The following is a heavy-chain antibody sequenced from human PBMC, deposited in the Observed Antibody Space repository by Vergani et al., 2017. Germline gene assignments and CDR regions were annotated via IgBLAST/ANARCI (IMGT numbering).Heavy chain of an antibody. Sequence: QVQLQESGPGLVKPSETLSLTCTVSGGSITTYYWSWIRQPPGKGLEWIVYIYYSGSTNYNPSLKSRVTISLDTSKNQFSLKLSSVTAADTAVYYCARDTGSHWGPDAFDIWGQGTMVTVSS. D-gene: IGHD1-26*01. CDR1: GGSITTYY. J-gene: IGHJ3*02. CDR2: IYYSGST. V-gene: IGHV4-59*01. CDR3: ARDTGSHWGPDAFDI.